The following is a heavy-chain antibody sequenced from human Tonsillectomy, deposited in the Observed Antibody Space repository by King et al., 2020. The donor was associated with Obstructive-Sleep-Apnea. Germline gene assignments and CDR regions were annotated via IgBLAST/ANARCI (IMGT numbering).Heavy chain of an antibody. V-gene: IGHV4-34*01. Sequence: VQLQQWGAGLLKPSETLSLTCAVYGGSFSGYYWSWIRQPPGKGLEWIGEINHSGSTNYNPSLKSRVTISVDTSKNQFSLKLSSVTAADTAVYYCASLGSGSSGWFPNWFDPWGQGTLVTVSS. CDR3: ASLGSGSSGWFPNWFDP. D-gene: IGHD6-19*01. CDR2: INHSGST. CDR1: GGSFSGYY. J-gene: IGHJ5*02.